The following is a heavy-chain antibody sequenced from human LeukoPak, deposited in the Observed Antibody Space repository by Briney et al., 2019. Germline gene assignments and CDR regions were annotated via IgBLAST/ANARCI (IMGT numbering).Heavy chain of an antibody. CDR1: GFTVSSNY. Sequence: GGSLRLSCAASGFTVSSNYMSWVRQAPGKGLEWVSVIYGGGSTHYADSVRGRFTISRDNSKNTLYLQMNSLRAEDMAVYYCARDYYDSGTYYHHYWGQGTLVTVSS. J-gene: IGHJ4*02. D-gene: IGHD3-10*01. CDR3: ARDYYDSGTYYHHY. CDR2: IYGGGST. V-gene: IGHV3-66*01.